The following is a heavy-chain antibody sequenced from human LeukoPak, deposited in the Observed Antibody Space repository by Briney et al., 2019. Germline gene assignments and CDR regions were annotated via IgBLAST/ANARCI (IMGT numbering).Heavy chain of an antibody. CDR1: GGTFSSYA. V-gene: IGHV1-69*13. CDR2: IIPIFGTA. CDR3: ARVDDSSGYSINDY. J-gene: IGHJ4*02. D-gene: IGHD3-22*01. Sequence: SVKVSCKASGGTFSSYAISWVRQAPGQGLEWMGGIIPIFGTANYAQKFQGRVTITADESTSTAYMELSSLRSGDTAVYYCARVDDSSGYSINDYWGQGTLVTVSS.